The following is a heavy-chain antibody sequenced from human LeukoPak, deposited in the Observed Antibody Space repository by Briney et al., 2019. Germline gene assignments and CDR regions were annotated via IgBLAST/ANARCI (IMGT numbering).Heavy chain of an antibody. V-gene: IGHV4-4*07. Sequence: SETLSLTCTVSGGSISSYYWSWIRQPAGKGLEWIGSIYYSGSTYYNPSLKSRVTISVDTSKNQFSLKLSSVTAADTAVYYCARKYYYYYMDVWGKGTTVTVSS. CDR1: GGSISSYY. CDR2: IYYSGST. J-gene: IGHJ6*03. CDR3: ARKYYYYYMDV.